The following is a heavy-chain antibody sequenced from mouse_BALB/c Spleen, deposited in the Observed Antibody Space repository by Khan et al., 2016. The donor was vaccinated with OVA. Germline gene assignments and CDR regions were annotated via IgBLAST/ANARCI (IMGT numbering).Heavy chain of an antibody. J-gene: IGHJ3*01. Sequence: VQLKQSGPELMKPGASVKISCKASGYSFTTYYIHWIMQSHGKSLEWIGYIDPFSGGTTYNQKFKGKATLTVDKSSSTAYIHLSNLTSEDSSVYYFTRHGYVAWFTYWGQGTLVTVSA. V-gene: IGHV1S135*01. CDR2: IDPFSGGT. CDR1: GYSFTTYY. CDR3: TRHGYVAWFTY. D-gene: IGHD2-2*01.